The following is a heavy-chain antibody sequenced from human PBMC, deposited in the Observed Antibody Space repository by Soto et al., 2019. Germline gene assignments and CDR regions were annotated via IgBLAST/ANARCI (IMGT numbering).Heavy chain of an antibody. CDR1: GSTFTNYG. J-gene: IGHJ4*02. CDR3: ARFMTYYYDSSGYYASD. CDR2: ISAYNGNT. Sequence: ASVKVSCKASGSTFTNYGISWVRQAPGQGLEWMGWISAYNGNTNYAQKLQGRVTMTTDTSTSTAYMELRSLRSDDTAVYYCARFMTYYYDSSGYYASDWGQGTLVTVSS. D-gene: IGHD3-22*01. V-gene: IGHV1-18*01.